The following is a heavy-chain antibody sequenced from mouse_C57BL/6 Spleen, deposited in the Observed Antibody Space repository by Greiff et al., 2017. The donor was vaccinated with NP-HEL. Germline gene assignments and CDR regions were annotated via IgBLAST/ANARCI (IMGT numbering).Heavy chain of an antibody. Sequence: VQGVESGPGLVQPSQSLSITCTVSGFSLTSYGVHWVRQPPGQGLEWLGVIWSGGSTDYNAAFISRLSISKDNSKSQVFFKMNSLQADDTAIYYWAKGGYGSSSYYFDYWGQGTTLTVSS. CDR1: GFSLTSYG. J-gene: IGHJ2*01. CDR3: AKGGYGSSSYYFDY. CDR2: IWSGGST. V-gene: IGHV2-4*01. D-gene: IGHD1-1*01.